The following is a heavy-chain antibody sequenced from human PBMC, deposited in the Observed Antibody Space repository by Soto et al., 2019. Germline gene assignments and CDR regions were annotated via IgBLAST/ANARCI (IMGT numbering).Heavy chain of an antibody. J-gene: IGHJ6*02. CDR3: ARDVLREVLYYYYYYGMDV. V-gene: IGHV3-21*01. CDR1: GFTVSSYS. Sequence: EMQLVESGGGLVKLGGSLRLSCAASGFTVSSYSMNWVRQAPGKGLEWVSSISSSSSYIYYADSVKGRFTISRDNAKNSLYLQMNSLRAEDTAVYYCARDVLREVLYYYYYYGMDVWGQGTTVTVSS. CDR2: ISSSSSYI.